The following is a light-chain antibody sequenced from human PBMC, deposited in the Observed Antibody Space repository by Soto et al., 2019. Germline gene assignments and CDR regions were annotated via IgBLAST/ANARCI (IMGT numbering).Light chain of an antibody. CDR3: HQFEIDTRYT. J-gene: IGKJ2*01. CDR2: DAS. CDR1: PNIRSS. V-gene: IGKV3-15*01. Sequence: ELGMTQSPSSLSASPGERVTLSCRASPNIRSSLAWYQQIPGQAPRLLIYDASTTATGIPPRFSGGGSGTEFTVTISIRQSQDVAISCCHQFEIDTRYTFGQGTKVDIK.